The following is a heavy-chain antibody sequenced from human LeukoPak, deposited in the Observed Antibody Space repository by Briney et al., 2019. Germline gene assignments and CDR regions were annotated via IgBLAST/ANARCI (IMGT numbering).Heavy chain of an antibody. V-gene: IGHV3-64*01. CDR2: ISSNGGST. CDR1: GFTFSSYA. D-gene: IGHD1-26*01. Sequence: GGSLRLSCAASGFTFSSYAMHWVRQAPGKGLEYVSAISSNGGSTYYANSVKGRFTISRDNSKNTLYLQMGSLRAEDMAVYYCARDRDSGSYYGAFDIWGQGTMVTVSS. J-gene: IGHJ3*02. CDR3: ARDRDSGSYYGAFDI.